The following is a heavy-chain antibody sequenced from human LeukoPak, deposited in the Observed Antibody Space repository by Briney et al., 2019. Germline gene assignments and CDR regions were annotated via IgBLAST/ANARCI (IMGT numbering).Heavy chain of an antibody. CDR1: GYTFTSYY. D-gene: IGHD3-10*01. J-gene: IGHJ4*02. CDR2: INPRGGST. Sequence: ASVKVSCKASGYTFTSYYMHWVRQAPGQGLEWMGIINPRGGSTSYAQKFQGRVTMTRDTSTSTVYMELSSLRSEDTAVYYCAISYSSGSYYYWGQGTLVTVSS. CDR3: AISYSSGSYYY. V-gene: IGHV1-46*01.